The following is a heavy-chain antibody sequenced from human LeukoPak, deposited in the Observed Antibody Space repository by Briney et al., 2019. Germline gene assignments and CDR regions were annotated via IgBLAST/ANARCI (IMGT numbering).Heavy chain of an antibody. CDR1: GFTFSNAW. CDR3: TTDDPVNRS. J-gene: IGHJ4*02. Sequence: GGSLRLSCAASGFTFSNAWMSWVRQGPGKGLEWVGHIKSKTAGGTTDYAALVKGRFTILRDDSKNSLYLQVNSLKTEDTAMYYCTTDDPVNRSWGQGTLVTVSS. V-gene: IGHV3-15*01. D-gene: IGHD2/OR15-2a*01. CDR2: IKSKTAGGTT.